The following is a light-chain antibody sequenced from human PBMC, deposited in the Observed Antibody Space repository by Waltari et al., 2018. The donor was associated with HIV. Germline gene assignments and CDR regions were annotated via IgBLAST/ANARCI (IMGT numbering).Light chain of an antibody. CDR1: QTIRSN. Sequence: EILMTQSPAPLSVSPGERATLSCRASQTIRSNLAWYQQKPGQAPRLLLYDASTRATGIPARFSGSGSGTEFTLTITSLQSEDFAVYYCQQYNNWPPITFGQGTRLEIK. CDR3: QQYNNWPPIT. J-gene: IGKJ5*01. V-gene: IGKV3-15*01. CDR2: DAS.